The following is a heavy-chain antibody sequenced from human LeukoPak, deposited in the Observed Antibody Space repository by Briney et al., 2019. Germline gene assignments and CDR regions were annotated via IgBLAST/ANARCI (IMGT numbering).Heavy chain of an antibody. Sequence: PSETLSLTCTVSGGSISSYYWSWIRQPPGKGLEWIGYIYYSGSTNYNPSLKSRVTISVDTSKNQFSLKLSSVIAADTAVYYCARREMAAEFDYWGQGTLVTVSS. D-gene: IGHD6-19*01. CDR2: IYYSGST. CDR3: ARREMAAEFDY. J-gene: IGHJ4*02. V-gene: IGHV4-59*08. CDR1: GGSISSYY.